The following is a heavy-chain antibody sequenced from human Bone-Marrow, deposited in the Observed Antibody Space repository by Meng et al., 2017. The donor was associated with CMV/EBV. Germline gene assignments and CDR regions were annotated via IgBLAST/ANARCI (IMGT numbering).Heavy chain of an antibody. CDR2: INQDGSEK. Sequence: GESLKISCAASGFTFSSYLMTWVRQAPGKGLEWVANINQDGSEKYYVDSVKGRITISRDNDEKSLFLQMSSLRAEDTGVYFCARGGATQVRTYGMDVWGQGTMVTGSS. CDR3: ARGGATQVRTYGMDV. V-gene: IGHV3-7*01. J-gene: IGHJ6*02. CDR1: GFTFSSYL. D-gene: IGHD5-24*01.